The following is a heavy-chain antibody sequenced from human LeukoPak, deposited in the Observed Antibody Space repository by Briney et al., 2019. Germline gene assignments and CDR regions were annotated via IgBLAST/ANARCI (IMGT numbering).Heavy chain of an antibody. CDR1: GGTFSSYA. J-gene: IGHJ6*03. D-gene: IGHD5/OR15-5a*01. CDR3: ARRVYNYYYYYMDV. CDR2: MNPNSGNT. V-gene: IGHV1-8*03. Sequence: GASVKVSCKASGGTFSSYAISWVRQAPGQELEWMGWMNPNSGNTGYAQKFQGRVTITRNTSISTAYMELSSLRSEDTAVYYCARRVYNYYYYYMDVWGKGTTVTVSS.